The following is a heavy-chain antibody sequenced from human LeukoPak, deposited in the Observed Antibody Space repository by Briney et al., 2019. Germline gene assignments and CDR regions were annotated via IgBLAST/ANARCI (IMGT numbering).Heavy chain of an antibody. CDR2: ISSSSSYI. D-gene: IGHD3-3*01. CDR3: AREALEWSPPDI. J-gene: IGHJ3*02. Sequence: GGSLRLSCAASGFTFSSYNMNWVRQAPGKGLEWVSSISSSSSYIYYADSMKGRFTISRDNAKNSLYLQMNSLRAEDTAIYYCAREALEWSPPDIWGQGTTVTVSS. CDR1: GFTFSSYN. V-gene: IGHV3-21*01.